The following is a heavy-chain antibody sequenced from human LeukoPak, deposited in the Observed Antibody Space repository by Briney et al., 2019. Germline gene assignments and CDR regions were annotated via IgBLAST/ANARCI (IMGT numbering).Heavy chain of an antibody. CDR1: GFIFSNYA. CDR2: ISSSSSTI. D-gene: IGHD6-19*01. V-gene: IGHV3-48*04. CDR3: ARDTGYSSGWSGDGMDV. J-gene: IGHJ6*02. Sequence: GGSLRLSCAASGFIFSNYAMSWIRQAPGKGLEWVSYISSSSSTIYYADSVKGRFTISRDNAKNSLYLQMNSLRAEDTAVYYCARDTGYSSGWSGDGMDVWGQGTTVTVSS.